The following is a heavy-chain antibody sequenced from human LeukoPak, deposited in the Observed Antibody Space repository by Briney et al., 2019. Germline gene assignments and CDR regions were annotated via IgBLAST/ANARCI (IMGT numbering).Heavy chain of an antibody. CDR3: ARYSYGYSYWYFDV. V-gene: IGHV4-4*02. Sequence: PSGTLSLTCAVSGGSISSSNWWSWVRQPPGKGLEWIGEISHSGSTNYNPSLKSRVTISVDKSENQFSLKLSSVTAADTAVYYCARYSYGYSYWYFDVWGRGTLVTVSS. CDR2: ISHSGST. CDR1: GGSISSSNW. J-gene: IGHJ2*01. D-gene: IGHD5-18*01.